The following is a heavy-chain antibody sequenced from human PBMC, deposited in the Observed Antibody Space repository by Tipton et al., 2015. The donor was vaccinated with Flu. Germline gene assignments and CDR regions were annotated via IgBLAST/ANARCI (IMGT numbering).Heavy chain of an antibody. D-gene: IGHD4-11*01. Sequence: TLSLTCSVSGGSINNYYLSWIRQPPGKGLEWIGSVSYSGNTYYNSSLKSRVAMSVDTSKNQLSLNLRSVTATDTAVYYCARLHSFYFYMDVWGKGTTVTVSS. V-gene: IGHV4-59*04. J-gene: IGHJ6*03. CDR3: ARLHSFYFYMDV. CDR2: VSYSGNT. CDR1: GGSINNYY.